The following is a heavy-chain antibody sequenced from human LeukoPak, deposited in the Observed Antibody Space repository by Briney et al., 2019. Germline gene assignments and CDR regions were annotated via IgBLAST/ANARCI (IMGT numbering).Heavy chain of an antibody. D-gene: IGHD6-13*01. CDR3: AKGGQQLLFVMDV. CDR1: GFTFSSYA. CDR2: ISGGGGST. J-gene: IGHJ6*02. Sequence: GGSLRLSCAASGFTFSSYAMSWGREAPGKGLEWVSAISGGGGSTYYAASVNGRFTISRDNSKNTLYLQMNSLRAEDTAVYYCAKGGQQLLFVMDVWGQGTTVTVSS. V-gene: IGHV3-23*01.